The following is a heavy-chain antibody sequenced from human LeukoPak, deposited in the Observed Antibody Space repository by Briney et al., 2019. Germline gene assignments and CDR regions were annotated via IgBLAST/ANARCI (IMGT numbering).Heavy chain of an antibody. CDR2: INHSGST. J-gene: IGHJ4*02. V-gene: IGHV4-39*07. CDR3: ARGNYDILTGYSRYYFDY. CDR1: GGSISSSSYY. D-gene: IGHD3-9*01. Sequence: SETLSLTCTVSGGSISSSSYYWSWIRQPPGKGLEWIGEINHSGSTNYNPSLKSRVTISVDTSKNQFSLKLSSVTAADTAVYYCARGNYDILTGYSRYYFDYWGQGTLVTVSS.